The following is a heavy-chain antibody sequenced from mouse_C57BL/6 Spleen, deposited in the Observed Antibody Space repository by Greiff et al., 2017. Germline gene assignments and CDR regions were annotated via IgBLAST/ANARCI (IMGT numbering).Heavy chain of an antibody. CDR1: GFTFSDYY. CDR3: ARASPYYSGSVYWYFDV. V-gene: IGHV5-16*01. Sequence: EVMLVESEGGLVQPGSSMKLSCTASGFTFSDYYMAWVRQVPEKGLEWVANINYDGSSTYYLDSLKSSFIISRDNAENILYLQMSSLKSEDTATYYCARASPYYSGSVYWYFDVWGTGTTVTFSS. J-gene: IGHJ1*03. D-gene: IGHD1-1*01. CDR2: INYDGSST.